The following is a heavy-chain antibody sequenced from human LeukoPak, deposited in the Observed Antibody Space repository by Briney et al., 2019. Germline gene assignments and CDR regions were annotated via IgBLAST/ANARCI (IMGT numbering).Heavy chain of an antibody. V-gene: IGHV3-21*01. Sequence: GGSLRLSCAASGFTFSSYSMNWVRQAPGKGLEWVTSIGSSSYIYCADSVKGRFTISRDNAKNSLYLQMNSLRAEDTAVYYCARDADTSGYWSYFDYWGQGTLVAVSS. CDR3: ARDADTSGYWSYFDY. CDR1: GFTFSSYS. J-gene: IGHJ4*02. CDR2: IGSSSYI. D-gene: IGHD3-22*01.